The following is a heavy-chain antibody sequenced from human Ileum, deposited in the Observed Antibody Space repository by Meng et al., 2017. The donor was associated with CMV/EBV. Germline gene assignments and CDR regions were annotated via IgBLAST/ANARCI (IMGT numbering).Heavy chain of an antibody. CDR3: ARGIKESPVPAATFDY. CDR1: GASISSSSFY. Sequence: SETLSLTCTVSGASISSSSFYWGWIRQPPGRGPEWIGSFYYSGSTYYNPSLRSRVTISVDTSKNQFSLKFNSVTAADTAVYYCARGIKESPVPAATFDYWGQGTLVTVSS. CDR2: FYYSGST. V-gene: IGHV4-39*01. D-gene: IGHD2-2*01. J-gene: IGHJ4*02.